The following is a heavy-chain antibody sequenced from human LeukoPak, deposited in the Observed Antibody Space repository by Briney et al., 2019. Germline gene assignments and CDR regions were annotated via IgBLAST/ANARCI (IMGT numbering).Heavy chain of an antibody. CDR2: IHYNGRT. V-gene: IGHV4-39*02. Sequence: PSETLSLTCTVSGGSVSSSSYYWDWVRQPPGKGLEWIGAIHYNGRTFYNPSLRSRVTISVDTSKNQFSLKLSSVTTADTAVYYCARDDHGDSNWFDPWGQGTLVTVSS. CDR3: ARDDHGDSNWFDP. J-gene: IGHJ5*02. CDR1: GGSVSSSSYY. D-gene: IGHD4/OR15-4a*01.